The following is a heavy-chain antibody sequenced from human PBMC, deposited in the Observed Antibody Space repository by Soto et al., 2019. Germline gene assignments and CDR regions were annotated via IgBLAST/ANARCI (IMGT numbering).Heavy chain of an antibody. CDR3: VREGRGSFDF. V-gene: IGHV3-23*01. J-gene: IGHJ3*01. D-gene: IGHD5-12*01. CDR2: IGGRGNSA. CDR1: GFIFSNYA. Sequence: PWGSLRLSCAASGFIFSNYAINLFRQAPGKGLEWVSVIGGRGNSAYYADSVQGRFTISRDNSKNTLSLQMSSLTADDTAIYYCVREGRGSFDFWGRGTMVTVSS.